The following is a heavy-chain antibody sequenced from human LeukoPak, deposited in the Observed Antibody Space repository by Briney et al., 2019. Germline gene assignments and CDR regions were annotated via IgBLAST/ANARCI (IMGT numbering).Heavy chain of an antibody. D-gene: IGHD3-22*01. J-gene: IGHJ4*02. CDR1: GFTFSGAA. V-gene: IGHV3-73*01. Sequence: PGGSLRLSCAASGFTFSGAAMHWVRQASGKGLEWVGRIRSKANSYATAYAASVKGRFTISRDDSKNTAYLQMNSLKTEDTAVYYCRIRGYLPYYFDYWGQGTLVTVSS. CDR3: RIRGYLPYYFDY. CDR2: IRSKANSYAT.